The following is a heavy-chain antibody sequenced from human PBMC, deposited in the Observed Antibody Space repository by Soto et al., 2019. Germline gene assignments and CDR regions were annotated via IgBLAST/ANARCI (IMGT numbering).Heavy chain of an antibody. D-gene: IGHD3-22*01. CDR1: GYNFNGYY. V-gene: IGHV1-2*04. Sequence: ASVKVSCKAFGYNFNGYYMHWVRQAPGQGLEWMGWINPNSGGTNYAQKFQGWVTMTRDTSISTAYMELSRLRSDDTADYYCVRGGDSSGYTFALDLWGQGTTVTVSS. CDR3: VRGGDSSGYTFALDL. CDR2: INPNSGGT. J-gene: IGHJ3*01.